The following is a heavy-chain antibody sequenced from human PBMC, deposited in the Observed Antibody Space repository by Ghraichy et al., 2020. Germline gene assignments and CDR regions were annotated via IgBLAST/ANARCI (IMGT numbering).Heavy chain of an antibody. V-gene: IGHV4-39*01. CDR1: GVSISSVTFY. J-gene: IGHJ4*02. CDR2: SYHSGTT. CDR3: ATNPTMASYFDY. Sequence: SETLSLTCTVSGVSISSVTFYWAWIRQPPGKGLEWIGSSYHSGTTYYNPSLKSRVTISVDTPKNQIPLRLSSVTAAATAVYYCATNPTMASYFDYWGQGTLATVSA. D-gene: IGHD3-10*01.